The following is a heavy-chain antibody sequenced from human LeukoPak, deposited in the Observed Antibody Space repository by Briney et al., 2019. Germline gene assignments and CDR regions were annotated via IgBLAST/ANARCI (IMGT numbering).Heavy chain of an antibody. CDR1: GYTFTSYA. J-gene: IGHJ6*03. CDR2: INPNSGVT. D-gene: IGHD1-1*01. CDR3: ARGQLIRGYYYMDV. V-gene: IGHV1-2*02. Sequence: ASVKVSCKASGYTFTSYAMNWVRQAPGQGLEWMGWINPNSGVTNSAQKFQGRVTMTRDMSFSTAYMELTRLRSDDTAVYYCARGQLIRGYYYMDVWGKGTTVTVSS.